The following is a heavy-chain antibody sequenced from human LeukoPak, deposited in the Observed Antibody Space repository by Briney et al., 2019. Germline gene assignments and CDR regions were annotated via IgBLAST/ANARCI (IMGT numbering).Heavy chain of an antibody. CDR2: IYNSGST. CDR1: GGSISIYY. J-gene: IGHJ4*02. CDR3: ARLGENSSGYIIDY. Sequence: PSETLSLTCTVSGGSISIYYWSWIRQPPGKGLEWIGYIYNSGSTNYNPSLRSRVTISVDTSKNQFSLKLSSVTAADTAVYYCARLGENSSGYIIDYWGQGTLVTVSS. D-gene: IGHD3-22*01. V-gene: IGHV4-59*01.